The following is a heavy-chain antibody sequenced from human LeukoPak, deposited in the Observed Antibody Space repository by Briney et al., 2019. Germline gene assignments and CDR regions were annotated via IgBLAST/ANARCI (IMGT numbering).Heavy chain of an antibody. CDR1: GFTFSSYA. V-gene: IGHV3-23*01. CDR2: ISSSGSST. D-gene: IGHD2-8*02. J-gene: IGHJ4*02. CDR3: AKSPGLFRGVRHLDY. Sequence: GGSLRLSCAVSGFTFSSYAMSWVRQAPGKGLEWVSAISSSGSSTYYGDSVKGRFTISRDNSKNTLYLQMNSLRADDTAVYYCAKSPGLFRGVRHLDYWGQGTLVTVSS.